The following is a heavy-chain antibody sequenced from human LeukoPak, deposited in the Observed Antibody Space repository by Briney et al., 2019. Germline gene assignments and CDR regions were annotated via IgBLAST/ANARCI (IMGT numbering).Heavy chain of an antibody. CDR3: ARVLGTGYSSSWSNTGNWFDP. J-gene: IGHJ5*02. Sequence: SETLSLTCTVSGGSISSSSYYWGWIRQPPGKGLEWIGYIYYSGSTNYNPSLKSRVTISVDTSKNQFSLKLSSVTAADTAVYYCARVLGTGYSSSWSNTGNWFDPWGQGTLVTVSS. CDR2: IYYSGST. V-gene: IGHV4-61*05. CDR1: GGSISSSSYY. D-gene: IGHD6-13*01.